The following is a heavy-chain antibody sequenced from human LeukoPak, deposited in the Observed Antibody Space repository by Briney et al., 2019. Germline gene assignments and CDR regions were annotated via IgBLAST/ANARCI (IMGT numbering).Heavy chain of an antibody. J-gene: IGHJ3*02. D-gene: IGHD5-24*01. CDR1: GGTLSSYA. V-gene: IGHV1-69*05. Sequence: SVKVSCKASGGTLSSYAISWVRQAPGQGLEWMGGIIPIFGTANYAQKFQGRVTITTDESTSTAYMELSSLRSEDTAVYYCARADMATISAFDIWGQGTMVTVSS. CDR3: ARADMATISAFDI. CDR2: IIPIFGTA.